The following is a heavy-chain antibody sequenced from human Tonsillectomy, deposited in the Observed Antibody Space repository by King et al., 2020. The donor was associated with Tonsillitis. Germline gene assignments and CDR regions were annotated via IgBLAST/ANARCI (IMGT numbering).Heavy chain of an antibody. D-gene: IGHD1-26*01. V-gene: IGHV6-1*01. CDR2: TYHRSKWYN. CDR1: GDSVSSNSAT. J-gene: IGHJ3*02. CDR3: ARGTKLVGAKVGGAFDI. Sequence: VQLQQSGPGLVKPSQTLSLTCAISGDSVSSNSATWNWIRQSPSRGLEWLGRTYHRSKWYNDYAVSVKSRITVNPDTSKNQFSLQLNSLTPEDTAVYYCARGTKLVGAKVGGAFDIWGQGTMVSVSS.